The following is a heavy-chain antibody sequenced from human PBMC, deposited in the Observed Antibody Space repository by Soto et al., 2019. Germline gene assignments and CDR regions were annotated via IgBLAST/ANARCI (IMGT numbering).Heavy chain of an antibody. CDR2: ISGSGDST. CDR1: GFTFSSYA. V-gene: IGHV3-23*01. Sequence: EVQLLESGGGLVQPGGSLRLSCAASGFTFSSYAMSWVRQAPGKGLEWVSVISGSGDSTYYADSVKGRFTISRDNSKNTPYVHMMSTRAEDTAVYYCARRSSGSHFDYWRQGALVTVS. CDR3: ARRSSGSHFDY. J-gene: IGHJ4*01. D-gene: IGHD3-10*01.